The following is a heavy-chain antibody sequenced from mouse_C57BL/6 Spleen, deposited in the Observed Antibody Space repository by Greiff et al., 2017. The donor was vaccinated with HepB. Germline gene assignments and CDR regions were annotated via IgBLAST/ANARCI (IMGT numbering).Heavy chain of an antibody. D-gene: IGHD1-1*01. CDR3: ARRGYGSSYGYFDV. Sequence: QVQLQQPGAELVKPGASVKMSCKASGYTFTSYWITWVKQSPGQGLEWIGDIYPGSGSTNYNEKFKSKATLTVDRSSSKAYMQLSSLTFEDSAVYYCARRGYGSSYGYFDVWGTGTTVTVSS. J-gene: IGHJ1*03. V-gene: IGHV1-55*01. CDR2: IYPGSGST. CDR1: GYTFTSYW.